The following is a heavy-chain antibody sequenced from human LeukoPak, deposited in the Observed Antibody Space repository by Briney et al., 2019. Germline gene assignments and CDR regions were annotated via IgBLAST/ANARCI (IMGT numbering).Heavy chain of an antibody. J-gene: IGHJ5*02. CDR1: GYTLTELS. CDR3: AADPGYCSGGSCPFDP. V-gene: IGHV1-24*01. Sequence: ASVKVSCKVSGYTLTELSMHWVRQAPGKGLEWMGGFDPEDGETIYAQKFQGRVTMTEDTSTDTAYMELSSLRSEDTAVYYCAADPGYCSGGSCPFDPWGQGTLFTVSS. D-gene: IGHD2-15*01. CDR2: FDPEDGET.